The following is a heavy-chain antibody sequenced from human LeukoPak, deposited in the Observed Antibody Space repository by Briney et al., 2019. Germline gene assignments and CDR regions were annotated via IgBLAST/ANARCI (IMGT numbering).Heavy chain of an antibody. D-gene: IGHD3-22*01. CDR2: INTNTGNP. CDR3: ARDLYYDSSGYYLWTYYYYYGMDV. Sequence: ASVKVSCKASGYTFTSYAMNWVRQAPGQGLEWMGWINTNTGNPTYAQGFTGRFVFSLDTSVSTAYLQINSLKAEDTAVYYCARDLYYDSSGYYLWTYYYYYGMDVWGQGTTVTVSS. CDR1: GYTFTSYA. J-gene: IGHJ6*02. V-gene: IGHV7-4-1*02.